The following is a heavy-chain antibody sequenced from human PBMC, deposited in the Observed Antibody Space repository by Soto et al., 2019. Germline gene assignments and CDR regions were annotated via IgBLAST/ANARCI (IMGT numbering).Heavy chain of an antibody. D-gene: IGHD3-9*01. CDR2: INAGNGNT. V-gene: IGHV1-3*01. CDR1: GYTFISYA. J-gene: IGHJ5*02. CDR3: ARVSRYFDWFDP. Sequence: ASVKVSCKASGYTFISYAMHWVRQAPGQRLEWMGWINAGNGNTKYSQKFQGRVTITRDTSASTAYMELSSLRSEDTAVYYCARVSRYFDWFDPWGQGTLVTVSS.